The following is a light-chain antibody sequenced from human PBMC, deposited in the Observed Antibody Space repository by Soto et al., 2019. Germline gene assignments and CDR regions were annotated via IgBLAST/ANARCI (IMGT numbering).Light chain of an antibody. V-gene: IGLV1-51*02. Sequence: QSVLTQPPSVSAAPGQKVTVSGSGSSSNIGNNYVSWYQQLPGTAPKLLIYENNKRPSGIPDRFSGSKAGTSATLGITGLQPGYEADYYVGTCDSRLTDYGFGTGT. CDR3: GTCDSRLTDYG. J-gene: IGLJ1*01. CDR1: SSNIGNNY. CDR2: ENN.